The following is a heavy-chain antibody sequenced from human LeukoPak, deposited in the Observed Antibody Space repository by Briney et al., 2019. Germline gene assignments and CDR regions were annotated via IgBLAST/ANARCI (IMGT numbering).Heavy chain of an antibody. D-gene: IGHD3-22*01. Sequence: SETLSLTCTVSGGSISNNDYYWNWIRQSPGKGLEWIGYIYYTGNTYYNPSLKSRVTISVDTSKNQFSLKLSSVTAADTAVYYCARGGYYDSSGYAFDIWGQGTMVTVSS. CDR1: GGSISNNDYY. V-gene: IGHV4-30-4*08. CDR3: ARGGYYDSSGYAFDI. J-gene: IGHJ3*02. CDR2: IYYTGNT.